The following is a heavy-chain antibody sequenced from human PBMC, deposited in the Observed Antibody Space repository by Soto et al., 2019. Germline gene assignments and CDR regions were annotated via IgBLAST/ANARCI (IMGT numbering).Heavy chain of an antibody. J-gene: IGHJ5*02. D-gene: IGHD2-15*01. CDR3: AREDGYCSGGSCHSGGWLEP. CDR2: ISAYNGNT. V-gene: IGHV1-18*01. Sequence: ASVKVSCKASGYTFTSYGISWVRQAPGQGLEWMGWISAYNGNTNYAQKLQGRVTMTTDTSTSTAYMELMSLRSDDTALYYCAREDGYCSGGSCHSGGWLEPWGQGTLVTVSS. CDR1: GYTFTSYG.